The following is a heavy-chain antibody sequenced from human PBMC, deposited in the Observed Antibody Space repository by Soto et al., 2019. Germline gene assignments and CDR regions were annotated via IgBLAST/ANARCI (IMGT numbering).Heavy chain of an antibody. V-gene: IGHV5-51*01. CDR2: IYPGDSDT. CDR1: GYSFTSYW. Sequence: GESLKISCNGSGYSFTSYWIGWVRQMPGKGLEWMGIIYPGDSDTRYSPSFQGQVTISADKSISTAYLQWSSLKASDTAMYYCARNQVAGPPEGWFDPWGQGTLVTVSS. CDR3: ARNQVAGPPEGWFDP. J-gene: IGHJ5*02. D-gene: IGHD6-19*01.